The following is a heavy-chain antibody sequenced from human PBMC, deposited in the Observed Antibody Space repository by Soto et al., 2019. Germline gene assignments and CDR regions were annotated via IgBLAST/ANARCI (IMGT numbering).Heavy chain of an antibody. D-gene: IGHD2-21*01. CDR3: ARELPYCVSSDSYLDY. J-gene: IGHJ4*02. Sequence: PSQTLSLTCAISGDSVSGNSAAWNWIRQSPSRGLEWLGRTYYRSRWYNDYAVSVKSRITVTPDTSKNQFSLHLNSVTPEDTAVYYCARELPYCVSSDSYLDYWGQGALVTVSS. CDR2: TYYRSRWYN. V-gene: IGHV6-1*01. CDR1: GDSVSGNSAA.